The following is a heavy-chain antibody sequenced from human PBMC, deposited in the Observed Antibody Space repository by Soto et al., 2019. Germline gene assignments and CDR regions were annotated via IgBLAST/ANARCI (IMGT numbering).Heavy chain of an antibody. V-gene: IGHV3-30*18. CDR1: GFTFSSYG. CDR2: ISYDGSNK. CDR3: AKELLWFGELNDAFDI. D-gene: IGHD3-10*01. Sequence: GGSLRLSCAASGFTFSSYGMHWVRQAPGKGLEWVAVISYDGSNKYYADSVKGRFTISRDNSKNTLYLQMNSLRAEDTAVYYCAKELLWFGELNDAFDIWGQGTMVTVSS. J-gene: IGHJ3*02.